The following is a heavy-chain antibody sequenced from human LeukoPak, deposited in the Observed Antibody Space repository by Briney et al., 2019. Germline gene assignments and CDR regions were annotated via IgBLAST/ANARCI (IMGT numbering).Heavy chain of an antibody. Sequence: GGSLRLSCAASGFTFSSYAMSWVRQAPGKGLEWVSAISGSGGSTYYTDSVKGRFTISRDNSKNTLYLQMNSLRAEDTAVYYCSRGYSGTNWYGFDIWGQGTMVTVSS. D-gene: IGHD1-1*01. CDR3: SRGYSGTNWYGFDI. V-gene: IGHV3-23*01. CDR2: ISGSGGST. CDR1: GFTFSSYA. J-gene: IGHJ3*02.